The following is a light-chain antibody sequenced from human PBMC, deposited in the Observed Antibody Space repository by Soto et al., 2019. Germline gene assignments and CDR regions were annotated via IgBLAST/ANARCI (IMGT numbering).Light chain of an antibody. J-gene: IGLJ2*01. CDR1: SSDVGGYNY. CDR2: EVS. CDR3: SSYGGSNTVV. Sequence: QSALTQPPSASGSPGQSVTISCTGSSSDVGGYNYVSWYQQHPGKATQLMTYEVSKRPSGVPDRLSGSKSGNTGSLTVSGLQAEDEADYYCSSYGGSNTVVFGGGTKLTVL. V-gene: IGLV2-8*01.